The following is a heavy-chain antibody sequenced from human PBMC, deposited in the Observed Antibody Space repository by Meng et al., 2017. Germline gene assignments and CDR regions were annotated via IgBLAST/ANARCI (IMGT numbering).Heavy chain of an antibody. J-gene: IGHJ5*02. Sequence: QGQLVQCGAEVKKPGSSVKVSCKASGGTFSSYAISWVRQAPGQGLEWMGGIIPIFGTANYAQKFQGRVTITADESTSTAYMELSSLRSEDTAVYYCARDESYIAVAGPNGFDPWGQGTLVTVSS. CDR3: ARDESYIAVAGPNGFDP. CDR1: GGTFSSYA. D-gene: IGHD6-19*01. CDR2: IIPIFGTA. V-gene: IGHV1-69*01.